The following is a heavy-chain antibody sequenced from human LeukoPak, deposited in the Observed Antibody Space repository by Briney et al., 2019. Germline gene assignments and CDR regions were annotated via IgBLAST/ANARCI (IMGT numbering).Heavy chain of an antibody. CDR2: IKGDGSDK. CDR1: GFTFSNYW. CDR3: AKDRTRQAY. Sequence: GGSLRLSCAASGFTFSNYWMSWVRQTPGKGLEWVANIKGDGSDKYYVDSLKGRFTISRDNAKNSLYLQMNSLRAEDTAVYYCAKDRTRQAYWGQGTLVTVSS. J-gene: IGHJ4*02. D-gene: IGHD3-3*01. V-gene: IGHV3-7*03.